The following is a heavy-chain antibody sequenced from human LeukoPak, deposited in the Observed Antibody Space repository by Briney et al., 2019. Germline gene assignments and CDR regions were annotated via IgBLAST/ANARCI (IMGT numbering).Heavy chain of an antibody. CDR3: AKVFFMDY. V-gene: IGHV3-23*01. J-gene: IGHJ4*02. CDR1: GFTFSSYG. Sequence: GGSLRLSCAASGFTFSSYGMSWVRQAPGKGLEWVVAISVSGRSTNYADSVKGRFTISRDNSKNTLYLQMNSLRAEDTAVYYCAKVFFMDYWGQGTLVTVSS. D-gene: IGHD2-8*01. CDR2: ISVSGRST.